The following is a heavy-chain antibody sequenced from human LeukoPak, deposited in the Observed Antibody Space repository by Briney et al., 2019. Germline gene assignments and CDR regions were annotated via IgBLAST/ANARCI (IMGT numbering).Heavy chain of an antibody. CDR1: GGSISTYY. Sequence: SETLSLTCTVSGGSISTYYWSWIRQPPGKGLERIGIIYYSGSTNYKPSLKSRVTISVDTSKNQFSLELTSVTAADTAVYHCAREPYCSSSSCTSVWGQGTLVTVSS. V-gene: IGHV4-59*01. CDR2: IYYSGST. D-gene: IGHD2-2*01. CDR3: AREPYCSSSSCTSV. J-gene: IGHJ4*02.